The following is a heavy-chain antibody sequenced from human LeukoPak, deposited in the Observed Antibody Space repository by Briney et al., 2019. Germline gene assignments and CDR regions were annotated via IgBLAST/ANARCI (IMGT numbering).Heavy chain of an antibody. D-gene: IGHD1-14*01. Sequence: PSETLSLTCTVSGGSISSYYWSWIRQPPGKGLEWIGYIYYSGSTNYNPSLKSRVTISVDTSKNQFSLKLSSVTAADTAVYYCARARSNRDYYFDYWGQGTLVTVSS. CDR3: ARARSNRDYYFDY. J-gene: IGHJ4*02. V-gene: IGHV4-59*01. CDR2: IYYSGST. CDR1: GGSISSYY.